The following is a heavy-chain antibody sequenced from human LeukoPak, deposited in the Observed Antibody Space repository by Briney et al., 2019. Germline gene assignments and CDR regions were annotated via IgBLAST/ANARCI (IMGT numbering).Heavy chain of an antibody. CDR2: INHSGST. CDR1: GGSVSSRSFY. Sequence: PSETLSLTCTVSGGSVSSRSFYWSWIRQPPGKGLEWIGEINHSGSTNYNPSLKSRVTISVDTSKNQLSLKLSSMTAADTAAYYCARQWLVSPLFDYWGQGTLVTVSS. CDR3: ARQWLVSPLFDY. D-gene: IGHD6-19*01. V-gene: IGHV4-39*01. J-gene: IGHJ4*02.